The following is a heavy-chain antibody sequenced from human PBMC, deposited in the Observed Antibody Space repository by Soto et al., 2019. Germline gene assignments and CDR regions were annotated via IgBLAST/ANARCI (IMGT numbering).Heavy chain of an antibody. CDR1: GFSFSNYN. D-gene: IGHD3-3*01. CDR2: ITDSSDTV. CDR3: ARDFGHGYYLDY. V-gene: IGHV3-48*02. J-gene: IGHJ4*02. Sequence: EVQLVESGGGLVQPGGSLRLSCVAFGFSFSNYNMNWVRQAPGKGLEWVSYITDSSDTVHYADSVRGRFTISRDNAESSLYLQMNSLRDEDTAVYFCARDFGHGYYLDYWGRGTLVTVSS.